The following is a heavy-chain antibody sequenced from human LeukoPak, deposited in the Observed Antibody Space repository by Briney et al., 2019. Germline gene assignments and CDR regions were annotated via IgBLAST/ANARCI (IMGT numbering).Heavy chain of an antibody. J-gene: IGHJ4*02. CDR1: GGSISSYY. CDR2: IYYSGST. D-gene: IGHD2-2*01. Sequence: SETLSLTCTVSGGSISSYYWICIRQPTGRGLEWIGHIYYSGSTNYNPSLTSRVTISVDTAKNQFSLKLSSVTAADTAVYYWAREAIQWGSYFDYWGQGTLVTVSS. CDR3: AREAIQWGSYFDY. V-gene: IGHV4-59*13.